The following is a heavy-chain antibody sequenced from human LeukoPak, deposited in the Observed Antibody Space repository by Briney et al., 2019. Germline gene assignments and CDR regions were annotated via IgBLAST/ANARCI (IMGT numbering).Heavy chain of an antibody. Sequence: SETLSLTCTVSGGSISSYYWGWIRQPPGKGLEWIGSIYYSGSTYYNPSLKSRVTISVDTSKNQFSLKLSSVTAADTAVYYCAREAIEYSYGSPYYFDYWGQGTLVTVSS. J-gene: IGHJ4*02. CDR1: GGSISSYY. CDR3: AREAIEYSYGSPYYFDY. D-gene: IGHD5-18*01. CDR2: IYYSGST. V-gene: IGHV4-39*02.